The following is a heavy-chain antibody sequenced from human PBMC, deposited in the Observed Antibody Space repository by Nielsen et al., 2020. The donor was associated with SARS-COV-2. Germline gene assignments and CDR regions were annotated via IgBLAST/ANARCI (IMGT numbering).Heavy chain of an antibody. CDR1: GGSVIFYY. J-gene: IGHJ6*02. CDR2: IYYSGDT. V-gene: IGHV4-59*02. Sequence: SETLSLTCTVSGGSVIFYYWSWIRQPPGKGLEWIGYIYYSGDTKYNPSLKSRVTISVDTSKNQFSLKLSSVTAADTAVYYCARGTMIVNYGMDVWGQGTTVTVSS. CDR3: ARGTMIVNYGMDV. D-gene: IGHD3-22*01.